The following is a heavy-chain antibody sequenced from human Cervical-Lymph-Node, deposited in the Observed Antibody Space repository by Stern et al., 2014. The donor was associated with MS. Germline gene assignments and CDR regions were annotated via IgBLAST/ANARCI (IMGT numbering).Heavy chain of an antibody. J-gene: IGHJ6*02. V-gene: IGHV2-5*02. D-gene: IGHD1-26*01. CDR2: IYWDGVR. CDR3: AHPLSGMRYYYYGMDV. Sequence: ESCPTLVKPPQTLTLTCTFSGFSISTSGVGVGWIRQPPGKALEWLALIYWDGVRRFRPSLKSRLTITKGPSQNHVDLTMTNMDPVDTATYYCAHPLSGMRYYYYGMDVWGQGTTVTVSS. CDR1: GFSISTSGVG.